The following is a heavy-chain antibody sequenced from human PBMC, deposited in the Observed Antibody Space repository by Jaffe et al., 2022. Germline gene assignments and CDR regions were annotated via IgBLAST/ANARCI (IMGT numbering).Heavy chain of an antibody. D-gene: IGHD5-12*01. V-gene: IGHV2-5*02. CDR3: AQLPDDYRANYFDY. Sequence: QITLKESGPTLVKPTQTLTLTCTFSGFSLSTSGVGVGWIRQPPGKALEWLALIYWDDDKRYSPSLKSRLTITKDTSKNQVVLTMTNMDPVDTATYYCAQLPDDYRANYFDYWGQGTLVTVSS. J-gene: IGHJ4*02. CDR1: GFSLSTSGVG. CDR2: IYWDDDK.